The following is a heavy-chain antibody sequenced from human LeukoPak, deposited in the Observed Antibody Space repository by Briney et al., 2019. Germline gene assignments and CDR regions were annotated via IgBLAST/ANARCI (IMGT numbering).Heavy chain of an antibody. J-gene: IGHJ6*03. CDR1: GYSISSGYY. V-gene: IGHV4-38-2*01. Sequence: SETLSRTCAVSGYSISSGYYWGWIRQPPGKGLEWIGSIYHSGSTYYNPSLKSRVTISVDTSKNQFSLKLSSVTAADTAVYYCARHVYVSYYYYYMDVWGKGTTVTVSS. CDR2: IYHSGST. CDR3: ARHVYVSYYYYYMDV. D-gene: IGHD1-14*01.